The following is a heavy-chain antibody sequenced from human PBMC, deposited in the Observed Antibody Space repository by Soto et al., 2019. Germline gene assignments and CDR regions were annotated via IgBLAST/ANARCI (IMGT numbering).Heavy chain of an antibody. D-gene: IGHD2-2*01. Sequence: SETLSLTCTVSGGSISSYYWSWIRQPPGKGLEWIGYIYYSGSTNYNPSLKSRVTISVDTSKNQFSLKLSSVTAADTAVYYCASARSTSFSLWFDPSGQGTLVTVSS. CDR1: GGSISSYY. J-gene: IGHJ5*02. V-gene: IGHV4-59*01. CDR3: ASARSTSFSLWFDP. CDR2: IYYSGST.